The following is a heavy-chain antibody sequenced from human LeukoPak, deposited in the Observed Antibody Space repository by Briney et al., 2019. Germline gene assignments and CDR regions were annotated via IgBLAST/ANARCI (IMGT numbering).Heavy chain of an antibody. D-gene: IGHD1-26*01. CDR2: IYASGST. J-gene: IGHJ5*02. Sequence: KPSETLSLTCTVSGGSISSRNYYWNWIRQPAGKGLEWIGRIYASGSTNYNPSLRSRVTISVDKSKNQFSLKLTSATAADTAVYYCARSYLGGTYYDWFDPWGQGTLVTVSS. CDR3: ARSYLGGTYYDWFDP. V-gene: IGHV4-61*02. CDR1: GGSISSRNYY.